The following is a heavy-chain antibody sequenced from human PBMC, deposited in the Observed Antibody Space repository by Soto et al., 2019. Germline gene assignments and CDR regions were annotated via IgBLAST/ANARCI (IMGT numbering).Heavy chain of an antibody. J-gene: IGHJ4*02. CDR2: SRNKANSYTR. CDR1: GFTFSDHY. Sequence: EVQLVESGGGLVQPGGSLRLSCAASGFTFSDHYMDWVRQAPGKGLEWIGRSRNKANSYTREYAASVQGRFTISRDESANSLYLQMNSLKPDDTAVYYCGRNYYDAGGYYIDHWGQGTLVTVSS. D-gene: IGHD3-10*01. V-gene: IGHV3-72*01. CDR3: GRNYYDAGGYYIDH.